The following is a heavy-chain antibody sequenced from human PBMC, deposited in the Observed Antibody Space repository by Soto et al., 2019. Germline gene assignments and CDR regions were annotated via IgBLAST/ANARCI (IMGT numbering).Heavy chain of an antibody. CDR2: FLPLFGTT. V-gene: IGHV1-69*13. Sequence: SVKVSCKASGVTFNNSAFSWVRQAPGQGLEWMGGFLPLFGTTNHAQKFQGRLSITADESTSTAYMHLSSLRSEDTAIYYCARDHWDYDSSANQLQFRGQGTLVTVSS. J-gene: IGHJ4*02. CDR1: GVTFNNSA. D-gene: IGHD3-22*01. CDR3: ARDHWDYDSSANQLQF.